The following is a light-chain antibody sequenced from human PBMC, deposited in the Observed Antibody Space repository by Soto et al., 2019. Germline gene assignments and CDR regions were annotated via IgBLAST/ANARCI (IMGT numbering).Light chain of an antibody. Sequence: QSVLTQPASVSGSPGQSITISCTGTSSDVGGYNYVSWYQQHPGKAPKFMIYDVSNRPSGVSNRFAGSKSGNTASLTISGLQAEDEADYSCSSYPSSSTLVFGGGTELTVL. CDR1: SSDVGGYNY. CDR3: SSYPSSSTLV. CDR2: DVS. V-gene: IGLV2-14*01. J-gene: IGLJ2*01.